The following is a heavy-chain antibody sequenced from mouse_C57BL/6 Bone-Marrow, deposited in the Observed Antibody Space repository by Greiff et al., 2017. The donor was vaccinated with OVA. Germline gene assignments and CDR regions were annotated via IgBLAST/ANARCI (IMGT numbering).Heavy chain of an antibody. CDR2: IDPSDSET. V-gene: IGHV1-52*01. Sequence: QVQLQQPGAELVRPGSSVKLSCKASGYTFTSYWMHWVKQRPIQGLEWIGSIDPSDSETHYNQKFKDKATLTVDKSSSTAYMQLSSLTSEDSAVYYCARDYYGSSYDFDYWGKGTTLTVSS. D-gene: IGHD1-1*01. J-gene: IGHJ2*01. CDR3: ARDYYGSSYDFDY. CDR1: GYTFTSYW.